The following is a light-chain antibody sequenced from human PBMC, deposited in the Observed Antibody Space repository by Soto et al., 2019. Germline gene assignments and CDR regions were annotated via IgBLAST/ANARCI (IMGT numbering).Light chain of an antibody. CDR2: ANN. CDR1: GSSIGTNT. V-gene: IGLV1-44*01. J-gene: IGLJ2*01. CDR3: AAWDGSLNNVL. Sequence: SVLTQPPSASGTPGQRVSISCSGSGSSIGTNTVNWYRQLPGTAPKLLIYANNQRPSGVPDRFSGSKSGTSASLAISGLQSEDEAEYYCAAWDGSLNNVLFGGGTKVTVL.